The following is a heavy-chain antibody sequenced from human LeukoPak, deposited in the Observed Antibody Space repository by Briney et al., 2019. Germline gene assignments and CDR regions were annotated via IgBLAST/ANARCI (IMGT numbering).Heavy chain of an antibody. Sequence: SETLSHTCSVSNGAVKNYYWTWIRQPPGQGLEWIGNFLYSGTTTYRASLDSRLIISVDNSKNTVSLRLFSVTAADTAVYYCATLVYSGSRYHFDTWGQGTLVTVSS. CDR1: NGAVKNYY. CDR2: FLYSGTT. D-gene: IGHD1-26*01. CDR3: ATLVYSGSRYHFDT. V-gene: IGHV4-59*02. J-gene: IGHJ4*02.